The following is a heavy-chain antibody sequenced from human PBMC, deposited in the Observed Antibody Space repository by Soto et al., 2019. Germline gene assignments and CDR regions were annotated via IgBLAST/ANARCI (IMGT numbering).Heavy chain of an antibody. CDR2: ISESGDNA. CDR1: GFPFNTYA. Sequence: HPGGSLRLSCAASGFPFNTYAMSWVRQAPGKGPEWVSAISESGDNAFYADSVQGRFTISRDNSYNILYLQMNSLRAEDTALYFCAKGGYIYGLDPWGQGTLVTVSS. CDR3: AKGGYIYGLDP. J-gene: IGHJ5*02. V-gene: IGHV3-23*01. D-gene: IGHD5-18*01.